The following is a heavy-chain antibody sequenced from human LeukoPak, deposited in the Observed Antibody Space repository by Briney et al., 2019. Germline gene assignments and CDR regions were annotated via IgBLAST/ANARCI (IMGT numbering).Heavy chain of an antibody. J-gene: IGHJ4*02. Sequence: GESLKISCKGSGYTFPSYWNGWVRRRPGKGVEWMGIINLADSDTSYSPSFQGQVTISADKSISSAHRQWTSLKPSDTAMYYCARLYEILRRPMVYATPPDYWGQGTLVTVSS. CDR2: INLADSDT. D-gene: IGHD2-8*01. CDR1: GYTFPSYW. CDR3: ARLYEILRRPMVYATPPDY. V-gene: IGHV5-51*01.